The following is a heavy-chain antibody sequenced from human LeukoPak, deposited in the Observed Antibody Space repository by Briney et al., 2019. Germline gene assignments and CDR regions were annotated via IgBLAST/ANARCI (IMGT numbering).Heavy chain of an antibody. J-gene: IGHJ4*02. CDR1: GFTFSSFA. V-gene: IGHV3-23*01. D-gene: IGHD6-19*01. Sequence: GGSLRLSCAASGFTFSSFAMSWVRQAPGKGLGWVSSIGGTGTVTYYGDSVKGRFTISRDNSKKTVHLEMSGLRADDTAVYYCARDGARGWYGDYWGQGTLVTVSS. CDR2: IGGTGTVT. CDR3: ARDGARGWYGDY.